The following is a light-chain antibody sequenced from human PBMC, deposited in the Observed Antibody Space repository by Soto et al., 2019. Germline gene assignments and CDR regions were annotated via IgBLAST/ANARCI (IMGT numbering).Light chain of an antibody. CDR2: DNN. V-gene: IGLV1-51*01. CDR3: ATWDNILSSGV. J-gene: IGLJ3*02. CDR1: SSNIGKDY. Sequence: QSVLTQPPSVSAAPGQKVTISCSGRSSNIGKDYVSWYQQRPGTAPKLLIYDNNNRPSGIPDRFSGSKSGTSATLDITGLQTGDEADYYCATWDNILSSGVFGGGTKLTVL.